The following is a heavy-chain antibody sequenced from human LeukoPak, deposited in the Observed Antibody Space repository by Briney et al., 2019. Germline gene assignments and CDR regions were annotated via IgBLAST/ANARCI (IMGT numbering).Heavy chain of an antibody. CDR1: GFNFSDYG. J-gene: IGHJ6*03. V-gene: IGHV3-23*01. Sequence: PGGTLRLSCAATGFNFSDYGMIWLRQAPGKGLEWVSGISGSDYTDHADSVKGRFTISRDNSKNTLYLQMNSLRAEDTALYYCAKSRNFYFYFMEVSGRGTKVTISS. CDR3: AKSRNFYFYFMEV. CDR2: ISGSDYT.